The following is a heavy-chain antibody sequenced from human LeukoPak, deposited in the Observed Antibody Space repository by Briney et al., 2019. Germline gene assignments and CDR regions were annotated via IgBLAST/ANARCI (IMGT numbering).Heavy chain of an antibody. Sequence: SETLSLTCTVSGGSISSSSYYWRWIRQPPGKGLEWIGSIYYRVMTYSNPSLKRRVTISVATSTNQFSLKLSSVTAAVTAVYLCARDRYYYGSGSCQWFDPWGQGTLVTVSS. CDR1: GGSISSSSYY. CDR3: ARDRYYYGSGSCQWFDP. J-gene: IGHJ5*02. D-gene: IGHD3-10*01. V-gene: IGHV4-39*07. CDR2: IYYRVMT.